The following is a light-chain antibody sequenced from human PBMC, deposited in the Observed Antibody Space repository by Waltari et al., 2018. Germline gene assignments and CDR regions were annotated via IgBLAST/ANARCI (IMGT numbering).Light chain of an antibody. CDR3: HQYTNWPCT. CDR1: KSIDGN. CDR2: GVS. J-gene: IGKJ1*01. V-gene: IGKV3D-15*01. Sequence: IVMTQSPDIVSVSPGERITLACRASKSIDGNLAWYQQKQGQAPRLLLHGVSIRASGILARFSGSASGTEFTLIISGLQSEDCAVYHCHQYTNWPCTYGQGTKVEIK.